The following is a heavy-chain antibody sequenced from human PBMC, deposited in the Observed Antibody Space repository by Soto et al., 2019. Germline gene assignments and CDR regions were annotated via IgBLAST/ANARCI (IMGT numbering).Heavy chain of an antibody. J-gene: IGHJ6*02. Sequence: VPLRISCNGCGESFTSYWVSWVSKMPGKCLEWMGRIEPSDSYTNYSPSFQGHVTISADNSICTSYLQWSSLKASDTAMYYCVSAAGYCSGGSCPFYYYYGMDVWGQGTTVTVS. D-gene: IGHD2-15*01. CDR1: GESFTSYW. CDR3: VSAAGYCSGGSCPFYYYYGMDV. CDR2: IEPSDSYT. V-gene: IGHV5-10-1*01.